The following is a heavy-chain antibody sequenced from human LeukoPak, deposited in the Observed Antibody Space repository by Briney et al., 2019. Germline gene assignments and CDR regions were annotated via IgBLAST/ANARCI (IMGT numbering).Heavy chain of an antibody. D-gene: IGHD6-19*01. CDR2: INPNSGGT. CDR1: GYTFTGYY. Sequence: GASVKVSCKASGYTFTGYYMHWVRQAPGQGLEWMGWINPNSGGTNYAQKFQGRVTMTRDTSISTAYMELSRLRSDDTAVYYCARGSSGWYWPWFFDYWGQGTLVTVSP. J-gene: IGHJ4*02. CDR3: ARGSSGWYWPWFFDY. V-gene: IGHV1-2*02.